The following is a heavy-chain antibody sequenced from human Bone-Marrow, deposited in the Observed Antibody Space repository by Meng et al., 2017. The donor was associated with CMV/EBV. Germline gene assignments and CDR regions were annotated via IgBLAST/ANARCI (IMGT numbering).Heavy chain of an antibody. CDR3: ASPRSVRATLVGFHYYYGMDV. V-gene: IGHV3-30*02. Sequence: GGSLRLSCAASGFTFSSYGMHWVRQAPGKGLEWVAFIRYDGSNKYYADSVKGRFTISRDNSKNTLYLQMNSLRAEDTAVYFCASPRSVRATLVGFHYYYGMDVWGQGTTVTVSS. CDR1: GFTFSSYG. D-gene: IGHD1-26*01. J-gene: IGHJ6*01. CDR2: IRYDGSNK.